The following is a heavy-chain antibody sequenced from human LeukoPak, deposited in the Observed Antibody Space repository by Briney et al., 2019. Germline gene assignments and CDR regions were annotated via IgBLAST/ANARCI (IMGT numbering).Heavy chain of an antibody. CDR3: ARDRVGSGWPRLYYFEH. CDR2: ISPNTGAT. V-gene: IGHV1-2*02. D-gene: IGHD6-19*01. J-gene: IGHJ4*02. Sequence: GASVKVSCKPSGYTFTGYYLHWLREAPGQGLEWLGWISPNTGATISAQRFQGRVTLTRDTSINTAYMELTTLTSDDTAVYYCARDRVGSGWPRLYYFEHWGQGALVTVSS. CDR1: GYTFTGYY.